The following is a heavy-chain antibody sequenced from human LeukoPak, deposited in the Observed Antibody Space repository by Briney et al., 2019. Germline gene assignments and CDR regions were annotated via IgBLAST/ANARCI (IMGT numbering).Heavy chain of an antibody. CDR3: AQDLMVRGVIQFWFDP. J-gene: IGHJ5*02. CDR2: ISGSGGST. D-gene: IGHD3-10*01. CDR1: GFTFSSYA. V-gene: IGHV3-23*01. Sequence: GGSLRLSCAASGFTFSSYAMSWVRQAPGKGLEWVSAISGSGGSTYYADSVKGRFTISRDNSKNTLYLQMNSLRAEDTAVYYCAQDLMVRGVIQFWFDPWGQGTLVTVSS.